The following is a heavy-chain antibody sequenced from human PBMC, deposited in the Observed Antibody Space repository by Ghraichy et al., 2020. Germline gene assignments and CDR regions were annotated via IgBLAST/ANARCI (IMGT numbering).Heavy chain of an antibody. Sequence: SETLSLTCTVSGGSISSYYWSWIRQPPGKGLEWIGYIYYSGSTNYNPSLKSRVTISVDTSKNQFSLKLSSVTAADTAEYYCASGVDGGYGDPYFDYWGQGTLVTVSS. V-gene: IGHV4-59*01. CDR3: ASGVDGGYGDPYFDY. CDR1: GGSISSYY. CDR2: IYYSGST. D-gene: IGHD4-17*01. J-gene: IGHJ4*02.